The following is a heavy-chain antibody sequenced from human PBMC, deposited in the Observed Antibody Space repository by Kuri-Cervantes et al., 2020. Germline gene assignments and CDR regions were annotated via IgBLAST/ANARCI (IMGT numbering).Heavy chain of an antibody. CDR3: AQTGIVWGVTAQEYYFDY. J-gene: IGHJ4*02. D-gene: IGHD3-16*01. V-gene: IGHV4-4*02. Sequence: SETLSLTCAVSGGSISSSNWWSWVRQPPGKGLEWIGEIDHSGSTNYNPSLKSRVTISVDKSKNQFPLKLISVAAAATAVYYCAQTGIVWGVTAQEYYFDYWGQGNLVTVSS. CDR1: GGSISSSNW. CDR2: IDHSGST.